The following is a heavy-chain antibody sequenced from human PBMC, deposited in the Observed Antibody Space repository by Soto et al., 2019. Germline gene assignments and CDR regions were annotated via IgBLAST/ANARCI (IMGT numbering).Heavy chain of an antibody. CDR3: ARSEEDSDYYYGMDV. J-gene: IGHJ6*02. Sequence: PSQTLSLPCVGSGDTVSSNSVAWNWVRQSPSRGLEWLGRTYYRSRWYSDYAVSVRSRIDINADTSKNQVSLQLNSVTPEDTAVYYCARSEEDSDYYYGMDVWGQGTTVTVSS. CDR1: GDTVSSNSVA. CDR2: TYYRSRWYS. V-gene: IGHV6-1*01. D-gene: IGHD2-15*01.